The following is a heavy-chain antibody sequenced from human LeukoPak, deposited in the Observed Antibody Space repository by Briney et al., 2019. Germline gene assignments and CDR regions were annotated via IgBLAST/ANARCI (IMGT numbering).Heavy chain of an antibody. J-gene: IGHJ3*02. CDR3: ARDLDGPGFYAFDI. CDR1: GGSISSYY. CDR2: IYYSGST. V-gene: IGHV4-59*01. D-gene: IGHD3-10*01. Sequence: PSETLSLTCTVSGGSISSYYWSWIRQPPGKGLERIGYIYYSGSTNYNPSLKSRVTISVDTSKNQFSLKLSSVTAADTAVYYCARDLDGPGFYAFDIWGQGTMVTVSS.